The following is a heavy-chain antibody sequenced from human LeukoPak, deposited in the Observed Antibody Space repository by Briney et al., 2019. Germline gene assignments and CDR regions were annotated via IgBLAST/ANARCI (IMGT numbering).Heavy chain of an antibody. V-gene: IGHV3-53*01. J-gene: IGHJ6*03. CDR2: IYDGGAT. Sequence: GGSLRLSCAASGFTVSNNYMSWVRQAPGRGLEWISVIYDGGATDYADSVKGRFTVSRNSSNNTLYLQISSLRADDTAVYYCARDVLPVGGQIGPQYYMDVWGKGTTVTVSS. CDR1: GFTVSNNY. D-gene: IGHD2-15*01. CDR3: ARDVLPVGGQIGPQYYMDV.